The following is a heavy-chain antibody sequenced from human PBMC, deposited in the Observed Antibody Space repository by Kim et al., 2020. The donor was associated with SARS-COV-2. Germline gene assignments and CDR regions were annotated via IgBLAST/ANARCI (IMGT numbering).Heavy chain of an antibody. CDR3: TTVSRSTAWSN. CDR2: IKHDGSEI. J-gene: IGHJ4*02. V-gene: IGHV3-7*01. CDR1: GFTFSNYW. D-gene: IGHD2-2*01. Sequence: GGSLRLSCAGSGFTFSNYWMLWFRQDPGKGLEWVVTIKHDGSEILYVGSVTGRFSIPRDNARNSVYLQMNSLRVEDTAIYYCTTVSRSTAWSNWGQGALVTVSS.